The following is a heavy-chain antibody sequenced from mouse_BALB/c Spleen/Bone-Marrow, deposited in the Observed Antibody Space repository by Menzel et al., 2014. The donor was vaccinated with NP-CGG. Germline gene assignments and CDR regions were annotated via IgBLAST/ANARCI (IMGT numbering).Heavy chain of an antibody. CDR2: ISSGSSTI. D-gene: IGHD4-1*01. V-gene: IGHV5-17*02. J-gene: IGHJ2*01. CDR1: GFTFSSFG. Sequence: EVMLVESGGGLVQPGGFRKLSCAASGFTFSSFGMHWVRQAPEKGLEWVAYISSGSSTIFYADTVKGRFTVSRDNPKNTLFLQMTSLRSEDTAMYYCTRGGNWDDFDYWGQGTTLTVSP. CDR3: TRGGNWDDFDY.